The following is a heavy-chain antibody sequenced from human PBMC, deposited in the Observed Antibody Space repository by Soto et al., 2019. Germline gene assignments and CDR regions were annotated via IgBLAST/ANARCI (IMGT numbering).Heavy chain of an antibody. D-gene: IGHD3-3*01. CDR1: GYTFTGYY. J-gene: IGHJ6*02. CDR2: INPNSGGT. V-gene: IGHV1-2*02. Sequence: ASVKVSCKASGYTFTGYYMHWVRQAPGQGLEWMGWINPNSGGTNYAQKFQGRVTMTRDTSISTAYMELSRLRSDDTAVYYCARAPPFWSGYYGHYYYGMDVWGQGTTVTVSS. CDR3: ARAPPFWSGYYGHYYYGMDV.